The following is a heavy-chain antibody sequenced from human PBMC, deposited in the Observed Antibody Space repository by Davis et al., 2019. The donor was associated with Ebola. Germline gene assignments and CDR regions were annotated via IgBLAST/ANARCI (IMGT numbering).Heavy chain of an antibody. CDR1: RFTFSDYS. V-gene: IGHV3-74*01. CDR3: ARIPRVGDKDGYI. CDR2: ISSDGSST. Sequence: GESLKISCAASRFTFSDYSMNWVRQAPGQGLVWVAHISSDGSSTSYADSVRGRFTISRDNAKSTLYLVMDSLRAEDTAVYYCARIPRVGDKDGYIWGQGTTVTVSS. J-gene: IGHJ3*02. D-gene: IGHD2-2*02.